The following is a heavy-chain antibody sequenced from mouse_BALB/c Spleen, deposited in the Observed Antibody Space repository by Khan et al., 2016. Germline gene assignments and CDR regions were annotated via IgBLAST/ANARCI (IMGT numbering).Heavy chain of an antibody. CDR1: GYSITSDYA. Sequence: EVQLQESGPGLVKPSQSLSLTCTVTGYSITSDYAWNWIRQFPGNKLEWMGYISYSGFTNYNPSLTSRIPITRDTSKHPCFLQLNSVTTEDTATLYCARRYYARDYWGQGTSVTVSS. CDR3: ARRYYARDY. V-gene: IGHV3-2*02. J-gene: IGHJ4*01. CDR2: ISYSGFT.